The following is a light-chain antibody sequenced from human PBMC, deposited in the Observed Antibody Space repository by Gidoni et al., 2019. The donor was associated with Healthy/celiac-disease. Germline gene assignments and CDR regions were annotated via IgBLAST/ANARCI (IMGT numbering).Light chain of an antibody. V-gene: IGKV1-39*01. CDR1: QSISSY. Sequence: DIQMPQSPSSLSASVRDRVTSTCRASQSISSYLNCYQQIPGKAPKLLIYAASSLQRGVPSWVRSRGSGTDFTLTSSRLQPEDFANYYCQQGYSTPWTFGQGTKVEIK. J-gene: IGKJ1*01. CDR3: QQGYSTPWT. CDR2: AAS.